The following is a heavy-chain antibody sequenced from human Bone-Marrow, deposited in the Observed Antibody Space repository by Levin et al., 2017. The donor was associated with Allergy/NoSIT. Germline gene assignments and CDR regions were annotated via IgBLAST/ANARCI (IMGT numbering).Heavy chain of an antibody. CDR3: AKDVGQFPPLTYGCNPFDY. V-gene: IGHV3-9*01. J-gene: IGHJ4*02. D-gene: IGHD4-23*01. Sequence: LSLTCAASGFTFDDCGMHWVRQAPGKGLEWVSGISWNSGKIGYADSVKGRFTIPRDNAKNSLFLQMNRLRGEDTALYFCAKDVGQFPPLTYGCNPFDYWGQGTLVTVSS. CDR1: GFTFDDCG. CDR2: ISWNSGKI.